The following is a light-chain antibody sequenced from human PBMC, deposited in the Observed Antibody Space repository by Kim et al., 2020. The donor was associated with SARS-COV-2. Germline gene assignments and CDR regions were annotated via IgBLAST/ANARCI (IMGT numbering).Light chain of an antibody. J-gene: IGLJ2*01. CDR2: QDS. CDR1: KLGDKY. CDR3: QAWDSSTDVV. V-gene: IGLV3-1*01. Sequence: VSPGQTASIPCSGDKLGDKYACWYQQKPCQSPVLVIYQDSKRPSGIPERFSGSNSGNTATLTISGTQAMDEADYYCQAWDSSTDVVFGGGTQLTVL.